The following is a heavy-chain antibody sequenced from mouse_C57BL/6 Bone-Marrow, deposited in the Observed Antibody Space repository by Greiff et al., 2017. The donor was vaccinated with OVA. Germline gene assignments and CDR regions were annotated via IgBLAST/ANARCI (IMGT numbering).Heavy chain of an antibody. CDR3: ARHGYLYFDV. D-gene: IGHD2-2*01. Sequence: VQLKESGAELVKPGASPPLSCKASGYAFSSYWMNWVKQRPGKGLEWIGQIYPGDGDTNYNGKFKGKATLTADKSSSTAYMQLSSLTSEGSAVYFCARHGYLYFDVWGTGTTVTVSS. CDR1: GYAFSSYW. V-gene: IGHV1-80*01. J-gene: IGHJ1*03. CDR2: IYPGDGDT.